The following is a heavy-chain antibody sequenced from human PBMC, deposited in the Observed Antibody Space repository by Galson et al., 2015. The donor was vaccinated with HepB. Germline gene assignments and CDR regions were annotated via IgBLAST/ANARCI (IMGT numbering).Heavy chain of an antibody. J-gene: IGHJ3*02. CDR1: GYTFTSYY. Sequence: SVKVSCKASGYTFTSYYMHWVRQAPGQGLEWMGIINPSGGSTSYAQKFQGRVTMTRDTSTSTVYMELSSLRSEDTAVYYCARLSAPLPYDYGDYVLGSEGVGEAFDIWGQGTMVTVSS. CDR3: ARLSAPLPYDYGDYVLGSEGVGEAFDI. V-gene: IGHV1-46*01. CDR2: INPSGGST. D-gene: IGHD4-17*01.